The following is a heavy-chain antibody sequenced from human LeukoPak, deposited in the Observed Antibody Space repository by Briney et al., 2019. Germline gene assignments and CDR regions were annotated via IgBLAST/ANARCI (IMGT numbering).Heavy chain of an antibody. D-gene: IGHD4-17*01. CDR2: ITTYNGNT. CDR3: ARGYDYGDYVGDFDY. Sequence: ASVKVSCKASGYTFTGHYMHWVRQAPGQGLEWMGWITTYNGNTKYAQKLQGRVTMTTDTSTSTVYMDLRGLRSDDTAVYYCARGYDYGDYVGDFDYWGQGTLVTVSS. V-gene: IGHV1-18*04. CDR1: GYTFTGHY. J-gene: IGHJ4*02.